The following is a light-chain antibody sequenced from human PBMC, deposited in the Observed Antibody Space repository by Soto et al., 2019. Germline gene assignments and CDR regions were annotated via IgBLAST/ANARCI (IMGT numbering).Light chain of an antibody. CDR1: QTFSSH. CDR3: PQRSHWPPVIT. J-gene: IGKJ5*01. CDR2: DAS. V-gene: IGKV3-11*01. Sequence: EIVLTQSPATLSLSPGERATLSCRASQTFSSHLAWYQQKPGQAPRLLIYDASKRATGIPARFSGRGSGTGCPLTIGSLELEDFAVFYCPQRSHWPPVITFGQGTRLEIK.